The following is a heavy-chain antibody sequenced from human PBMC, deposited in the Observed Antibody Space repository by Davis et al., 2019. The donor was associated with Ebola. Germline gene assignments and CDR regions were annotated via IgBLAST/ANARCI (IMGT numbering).Heavy chain of an antibody. CDR3: ARGGNGGQRTFDS. V-gene: IGHV5-51*01. CDR2: IYPGDSGT. CDR1: GYSFTSYW. J-gene: IGHJ3*02. Sequence: GESLKISCKGSGYSFTSYWISWVRQKLGEGLEWMGSIYPGDSGTRYSPSFQGQVTISADRSVTTAYLQWSSLKASDTAMYYCARGGNGGQRTFDSWGQGTTVTVPS. D-gene: IGHD2-8*01.